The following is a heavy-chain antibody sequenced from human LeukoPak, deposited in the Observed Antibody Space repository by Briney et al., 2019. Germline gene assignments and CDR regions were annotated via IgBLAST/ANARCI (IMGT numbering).Heavy chain of an antibody. J-gene: IGHJ4*02. D-gene: IGHD1-26*01. CDR1: GYTFTSYY. Sequence: ASVKVSCKASGYTFTSYYMHWVRQAPGQGLEWMGIINPSGGSTSYAQKFQGRVTKTRDTSTSTVYMELSSLRSEDTAVYYCARVPIVGAYFDYWGQGTLVTVSS. CDR2: INPSGGST. CDR3: ARVPIVGAYFDY. V-gene: IGHV1-46*01.